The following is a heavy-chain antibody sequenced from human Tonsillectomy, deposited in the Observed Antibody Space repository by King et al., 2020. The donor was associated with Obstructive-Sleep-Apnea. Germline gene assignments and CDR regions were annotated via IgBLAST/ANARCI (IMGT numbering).Heavy chain of an antibody. CDR2: ISYDGSNT. J-gene: IGHJ4*02. CDR3: ARGRGDYGDYGRDYFDH. Sequence: VQLVESGGGVVQPGRSLGLSCAASGVTFSSYAMHWVRQAPGKRLEWVAVISYDGSNTYYADSVKGRFSISRDNSKNTLYLQMNSLRAEDTAVYYCARGRGDYGDYGRDYFDHWGQGTPVTVSS. CDR1: GVTFSSYA. V-gene: IGHV3-30*04. D-gene: IGHD4-17*01.